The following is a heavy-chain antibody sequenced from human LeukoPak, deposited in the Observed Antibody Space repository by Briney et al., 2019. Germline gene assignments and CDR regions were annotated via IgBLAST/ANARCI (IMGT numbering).Heavy chain of an antibody. J-gene: IGHJ4*02. CDR3: ARYGFYCSSTSCYIFDN. D-gene: IGHD2-2*02. Sequence: GGSLRLSCAASGFTFDDYGMSWVRQAPGKGLEWVSGINWNGGTIGYADFVKGRFTISRDNAKNSLYLQMNSLRAEDTALYYCARYGFYCSSTSCYIFDNWGQGTLVTVSS. V-gene: IGHV3-20*04. CDR2: INWNGGTI. CDR1: GFTFDDYG.